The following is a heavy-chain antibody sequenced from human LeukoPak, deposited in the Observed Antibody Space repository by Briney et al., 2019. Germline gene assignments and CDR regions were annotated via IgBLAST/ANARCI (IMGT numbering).Heavy chain of an antibody. CDR3: ARDRSGGYYRY. CDR2: ISANRGNT. D-gene: IGHD1-26*01. J-gene: IGHJ4*02. CDR1: GYTFTSYG. Sequence: ASVNVSCKASGYTFTSYGISWVRQAPGQGLEWMGWISANRGNTNYAQKYQGRVTMTTETSTSTAYMELRSLRSDDTAVYYCARDRSGGYYRYWGQGTLVTVTS. V-gene: IGHV1-18*01.